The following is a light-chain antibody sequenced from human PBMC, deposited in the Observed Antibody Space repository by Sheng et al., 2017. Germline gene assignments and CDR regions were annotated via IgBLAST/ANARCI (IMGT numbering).Light chain of an antibody. J-gene: IGLJ3*02. V-gene: IGLV2-14*03. Sequence: QSALTQPASVSGSPGQSITISCTGTGTDIGGYNYVSWYQQHPGKAPKVILYDVSERPSGVSNRFSGSKSGYTASLTISGLQADDEADYYCCSYTTTSTRVFGGGTKLTVL. CDR3: CSYTTTSTRV. CDR1: GTDIGGYNY. CDR2: DVS.